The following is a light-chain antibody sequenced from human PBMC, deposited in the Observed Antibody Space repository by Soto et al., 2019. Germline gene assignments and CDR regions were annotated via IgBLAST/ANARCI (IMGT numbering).Light chain of an antibody. J-gene: IGKJ5*01. CDR2: DAF. Sequence: ETVLTHSPATLSLSPGDRATLSCKASQSVSTYLAWYQQKPGQAPRLLIYDAFNRATGIPTRFSGSGSGTDFTLTISSLDPEDFAIYYCQHRSNWRIAFGQGTRLEIK. V-gene: IGKV3-11*01. CDR3: QHRSNWRIA. CDR1: QSVSTY.